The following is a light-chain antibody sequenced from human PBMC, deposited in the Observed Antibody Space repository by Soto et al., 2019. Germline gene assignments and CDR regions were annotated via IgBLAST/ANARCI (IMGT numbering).Light chain of an antibody. J-gene: IGKJ2*01. CDR3: QQRSNWPYT. V-gene: IGKV3-11*01. CDR1: QSVSIY. Sequence: EIVLTQSPATLSLSPGEGAALSCRASQSVSIYLAWYQQKPGQAPRLLIYDASNRATGIPARFSGSGSGTEFTLTISSLEPEDFAVYYCQQRSNWPYTFGQGTKLDIK. CDR2: DAS.